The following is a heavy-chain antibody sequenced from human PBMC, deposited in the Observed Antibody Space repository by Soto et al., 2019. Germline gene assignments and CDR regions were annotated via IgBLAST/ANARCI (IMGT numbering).Heavy chain of an antibody. Sequence: EVLLQQSGAEAREPGGVVKMSCAVSGITFSDLHMHWVKQAPGTGLEWVGLVEVENDDRLYAEKYRGRLNINTETSRHTSYMELTSLTADDTAIYFCAAVRGSLGSLSFDYWGQGTPVTVSA. J-gene: IGHJ4*02. CDR2: VEVENDDR. CDR1: GITFSDLH. V-gene: IGHV1-69-2*01. CDR3: AAVRGSLGSLSFDY. D-gene: IGHD1-26*01.